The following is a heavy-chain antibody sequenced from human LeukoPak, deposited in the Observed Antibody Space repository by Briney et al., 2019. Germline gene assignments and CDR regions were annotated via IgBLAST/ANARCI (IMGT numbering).Heavy chain of an antibody. D-gene: IGHD3-22*01. CDR1: GGSFSGYY. J-gene: IGHJ3*02. Sequence: PSETLSLTCAVYGGSFSGYYWSWIRQPPGRGLEWIGEINHSESTNYNPSLKSRVTISVDRSKNQFSLKLSSVTAADTAVYYCARDGHYYDSSGYYYVDAFDIWGQGTMVTVSS. CDR2: INHSEST. V-gene: IGHV4-34*01. CDR3: ARDGHYYDSSGYYYVDAFDI.